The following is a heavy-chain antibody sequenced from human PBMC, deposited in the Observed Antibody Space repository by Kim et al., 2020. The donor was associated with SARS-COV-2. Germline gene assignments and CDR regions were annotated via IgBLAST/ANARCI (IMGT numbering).Heavy chain of an antibody. Sequence: GSTDYNPSHKSRVTISVDTSKNQFSLKLSSVTAADTAVYYCARESSGAFDIWGQGTMVTVSS. J-gene: IGHJ3*02. D-gene: IGHD3-22*01. CDR3: ARESSGAFDI. CDR2: GST. V-gene: IGHV4-31*02.